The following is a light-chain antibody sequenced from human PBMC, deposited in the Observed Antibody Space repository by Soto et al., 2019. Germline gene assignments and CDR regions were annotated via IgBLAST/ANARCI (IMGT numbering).Light chain of an antibody. CDR2: GAS. Sequence: IVLTQSPATLSLSPGERATLSCRASRSVSSFLAWYQQKPGQSPRLLIYGASKRATGIPARFSGSGSGTDFTITISGLEPEDFAVYYCQPLSNWWTFGQGTKVDIK. J-gene: IGKJ1*01. V-gene: IGKV3-11*01. CDR3: QPLSNWWT. CDR1: RSVSSF.